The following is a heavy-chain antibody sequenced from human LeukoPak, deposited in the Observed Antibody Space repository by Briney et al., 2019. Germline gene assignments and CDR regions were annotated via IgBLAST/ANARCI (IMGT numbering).Heavy chain of an antibody. CDR2: INHSGST. CDR1: GYSISGGYY. V-gene: IGHV4-38-2*02. J-gene: IGHJ5*02. CDR3: ARYEDITIFGVVIIRRGGGFDP. D-gene: IGHD3-3*01. Sequence: SETLSLTCTVSGYSISGGYYWGWIRQPPGKGLEWIGEINHSGSTNYNPSLKSRVTISVDTSKNQFSLKLSSVTAADTAVYYCARYEDITIFGVVIIRRGGGFDPWGQGTLVTVSS.